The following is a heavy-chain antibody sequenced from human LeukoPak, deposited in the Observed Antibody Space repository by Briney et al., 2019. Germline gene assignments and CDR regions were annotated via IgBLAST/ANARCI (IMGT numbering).Heavy chain of an antibody. D-gene: IGHD3-16*01. CDR2: INPNGGST. V-gene: IGHV1-46*01. CDR3: ARGGSKNDYVWGSFTD. CDR1: GYTFTGYY. Sequence: ASVKVSCKASGYTFTGYYMHWVRQAPGQGLEWMGIINPNGGSTRYAQKFQGRVTTTRETSTSTVYMELSSLRSEDTAVYYCARGGSKNDYVWGSFTDWGQGTLVTVSS. J-gene: IGHJ4*02.